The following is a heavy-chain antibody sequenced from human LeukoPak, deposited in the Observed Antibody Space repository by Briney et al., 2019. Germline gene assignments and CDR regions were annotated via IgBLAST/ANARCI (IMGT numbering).Heavy chain of an antibody. CDR2: INPSVGSA. CDR3: ARDRYTSGSFDC. V-gene: IGHV1-46*01. CDR1: GCTFTSYY. D-gene: IGHD6-19*01. J-gene: IGHJ4*02. Sequence: ASVKVSCKASGCTFTSYYMHWVRQAPGQGLEWMGIINPSVGSASYAQKFQGRVTMTRDTSTSTVYMELSSLRSEDTAVYYCARDRYTSGSFDCWGQGTLVTVSS.